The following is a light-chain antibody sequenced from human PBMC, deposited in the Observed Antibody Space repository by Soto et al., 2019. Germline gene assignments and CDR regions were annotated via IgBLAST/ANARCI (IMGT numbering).Light chain of an antibody. V-gene: IGKV3-20*01. CDR2: GAS. J-gene: IGKJ1*01. CDR3: QQYGSSPLT. CDR1: QSVSSSY. Sequence: EIVLTQSPGTLSLSPGERVTLSCRASQSVSSSYLAWYQQKPGQAPRLLIYGASSRATGIPDRFSGSGSGTDFTLTISRLEPEDFAVYYCQQYGSSPLTFGQGAKLDIK.